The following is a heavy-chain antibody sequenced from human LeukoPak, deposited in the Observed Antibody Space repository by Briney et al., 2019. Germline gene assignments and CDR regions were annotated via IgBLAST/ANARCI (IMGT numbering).Heavy chain of an antibody. CDR2: VFHSGGT. CDR3: ARVGYCSSTSCLYFDY. CDR1: GYSISSGYY. J-gene: IGHJ4*02. D-gene: IGHD2-2*01. V-gene: IGHV4-38-2*01. Sequence: SETLSLXCAVSGYSISSGYYWGWIRQPPGKGLEWIGNVFHSGGTYYNPSLKSRVTISVDTSKNQFSLKLSSVTAADTAVYYCARVGYCSSTSCLYFDYWGQGTLVAVSS.